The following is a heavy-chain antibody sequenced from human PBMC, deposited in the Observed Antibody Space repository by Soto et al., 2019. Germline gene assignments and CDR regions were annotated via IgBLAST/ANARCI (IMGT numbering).Heavy chain of an antibody. CDR3: AKNGRIAVAGKNYGMDV. CDR2: ISGSGGST. CDR1: GFTFSSYA. V-gene: IGHV3-23*01. Sequence: GGSLRLSCAASGFTFSSYAMSWVRQAPGKGLEWVSAISGSGGSTYYADSVKGRFTISRDNSKNTLYLQMNSLRAEDTAVYYCAKNGRIAVAGKNYGMDVWGQGTTVTVSS. J-gene: IGHJ6*02. D-gene: IGHD6-19*01.